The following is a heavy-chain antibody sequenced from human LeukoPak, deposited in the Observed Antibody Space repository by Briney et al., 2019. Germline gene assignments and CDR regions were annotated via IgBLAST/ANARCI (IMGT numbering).Heavy chain of an antibody. Sequence: SETLSLTCAVYGGSFGGYYWSWIRQPPGKGLEWIGEINHSGSTNYNPSLKSRVTISVDTSKNQFSLKLSSVTAADTAVYYCAGPAVKPRKNFDYWGQGTLVTVSS. D-gene: IGHD2-2*02. CDR1: GGSFGGYY. CDR3: AGPAVKPRKNFDY. J-gene: IGHJ4*02. CDR2: INHSGST. V-gene: IGHV4-34*01.